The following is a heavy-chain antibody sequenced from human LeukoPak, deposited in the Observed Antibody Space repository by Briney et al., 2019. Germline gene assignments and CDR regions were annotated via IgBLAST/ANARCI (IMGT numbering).Heavy chain of an antibody. D-gene: IGHD3-16*01. CDR2: IYYSGST. J-gene: IGHJ4*02. Sequence: SETLSLTCTVSGGSISSYYWSWIRQPPGKGLEWIGYIYYSGSTTYNPSLKSRVTISVDTSKNQFSLKLSSVTAADTAVYYCAREIDPWIGAYYFDYWGQGTLVTVSS. CDR3: AREIDPWIGAYYFDY. CDR1: GGSISSYY. V-gene: IGHV4-59*01.